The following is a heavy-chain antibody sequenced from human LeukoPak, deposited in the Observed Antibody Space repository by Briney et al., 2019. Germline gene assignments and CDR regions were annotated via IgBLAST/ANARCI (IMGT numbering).Heavy chain of an antibody. CDR3: ARHRSEAITGTSPNYYYYGMDV. CDR2: ISSSSSYT. V-gene: IGHV3-11*03. CDR1: GFTFSDYY. D-gene: IGHD1-7*01. J-gene: IGHJ6*02. Sequence: GGSLRLSCAASGFTFSDYYMSWIRQAPGKGLEWVSYISSSSSYTNYADSVKGRFTISRDNAKNSLYLQMNSLRAEDTAVYYCARHRSEAITGTSPNYYYYGMDVWGQGTTVTVSS.